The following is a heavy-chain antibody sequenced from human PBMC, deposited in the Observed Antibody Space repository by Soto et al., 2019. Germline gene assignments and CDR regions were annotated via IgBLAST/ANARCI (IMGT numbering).Heavy chain of an antibody. J-gene: IGHJ6*02. Sequence: QVQLVQSGAEVRKPGASVKVSCKASGYTFTTYGITWVRQAPGQGLEWMGWISGYDGNTKYAQKFQGRIIMTTDTSTSTVYMDLRSLRSDDTAVYYCAREGEMPYYYYGLDVWGQGTTVTVSS. V-gene: IGHV1-18*01. CDR2: ISGYDGNT. D-gene: IGHD3-16*01. CDR1: GYTFTTYG. CDR3: AREGEMPYYYYGLDV.